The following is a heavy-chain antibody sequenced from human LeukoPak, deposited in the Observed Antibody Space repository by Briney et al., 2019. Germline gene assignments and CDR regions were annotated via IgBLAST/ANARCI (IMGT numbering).Heavy chain of an antibody. Sequence: GASVKVSCKASGYTFTSYYMHWVRQAPGQGLEWMGIINPSGGSTSYAQKFQGRVTMTRDMSTSTVYMELSSLRSEDTAVYYCARNRDGSIHYYYYMDVWGKGTTVTISS. J-gene: IGHJ6*03. CDR3: ARNRDGSIHYYYYMDV. D-gene: IGHD2/OR15-2a*01. CDR1: GYTFTSYY. V-gene: IGHV1-46*01. CDR2: INPSGGST.